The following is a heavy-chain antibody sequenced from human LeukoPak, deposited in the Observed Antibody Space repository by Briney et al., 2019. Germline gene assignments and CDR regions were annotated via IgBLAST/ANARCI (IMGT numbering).Heavy chain of an antibody. CDR2: ISGSGGST. V-gene: IGHV3-23*01. CDR3: AKAIVGATLFDY. J-gene: IGHJ4*02. D-gene: IGHD1-26*01. CDR1: GVTFSSYA. Sequence: GGSLRLSCAASGVTFSSYAMSWVRQAPGKGLEWVSAISGSGGSTYYADSVKGRFTISRDNSKNTLYLQMNSLRAEDTAVYYCAKAIVGATLFDYWGQGTLVTVSS.